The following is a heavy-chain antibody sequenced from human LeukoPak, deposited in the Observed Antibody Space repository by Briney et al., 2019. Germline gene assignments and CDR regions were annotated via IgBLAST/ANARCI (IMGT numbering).Heavy chain of an antibody. D-gene: IGHD3-10*01. Sequence: PSETLSLTCTVSGGSISSGSYYWSWIRQPAGKGLEWIGRIYTSGSTNYNPSLKSRVTISVDTSKNQFSLKLSSVTAADTAVYYSARRLWFGELLAWFDPWGQGTLVTVSS. V-gene: IGHV4-61*02. CDR2: IYTSGST. CDR1: GGSISSGSYY. CDR3: ARRLWFGELLAWFDP. J-gene: IGHJ5*02.